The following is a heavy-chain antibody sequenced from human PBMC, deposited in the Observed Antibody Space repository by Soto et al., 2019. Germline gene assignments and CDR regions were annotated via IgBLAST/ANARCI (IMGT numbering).Heavy chain of an antibody. CDR2: IKQDGSEK. V-gene: IGHV3-7*05. CDR1: GFTFSSYW. D-gene: IGHD2-2*01. CDR3: AREKDIVVVPAADVSRYYYYYGMDV. J-gene: IGHJ6*02. Sequence: EVQLVESGGGLVQPGGSLRLSCAASGFTFSSYWMSWVRQAPGKGLEWVANIKQDGSEKYYVDSVKGRFTISRDNAKNARDLQMNSLRAEDTAVYYCAREKDIVVVPAADVSRYYYYYGMDVWGQGTTVTVSS.